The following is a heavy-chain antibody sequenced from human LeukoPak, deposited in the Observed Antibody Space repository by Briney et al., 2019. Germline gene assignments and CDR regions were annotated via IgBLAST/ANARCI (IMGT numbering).Heavy chain of an antibody. V-gene: IGHV3-30*18. CDR3: AKESVDEWLVGDC. J-gene: IGHJ4*02. CDR1: GFTFSSYG. Sequence: GRSLILSCAASGFTFSSYGMHWVRQAPGKGLEWVAVISYDGSNKYYADSVKGRFTISRDNSKNTLYLQMNSLRAEDTAVYYCAKESVDEWLVGDCWGQGTLVTVS. CDR2: ISYDGSNK. D-gene: IGHD6-19*01.